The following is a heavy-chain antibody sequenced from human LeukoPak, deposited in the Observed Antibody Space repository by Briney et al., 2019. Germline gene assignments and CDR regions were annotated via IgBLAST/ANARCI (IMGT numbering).Heavy chain of an antibody. Sequence: SETLSLTCTLSGGSISRYYWSWIRQPPGKGLEWIGFIYYSGSTNYNPSLKSRVTISVDTSKSQFSMKLRSVTAADTAVYYCARHRDSSSWYGEDFFDYWGQGTLVTVSS. CDR2: IYYSGST. V-gene: IGHV4-59*08. J-gene: IGHJ4*02. D-gene: IGHD6-13*01. CDR3: ARHRDSSSWYGEDFFDY. CDR1: GGSISRYY.